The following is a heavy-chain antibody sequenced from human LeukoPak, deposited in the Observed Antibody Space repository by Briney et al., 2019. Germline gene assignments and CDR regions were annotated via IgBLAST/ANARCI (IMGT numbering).Heavy chain of an antibody. J-gene: IGHJ5*02. CDR3: ARPRHDCSGGSCYLSYFDP. Sequence: GGSLRLSCAASGFTFSNHWMHWVRQVPGKGLVWVSRSDGGGSSTSYSDSVKGRFTISRDNAKNTLYLQMNSLRAEDTAVYYRARPRHDCSGGSCYLSYFDPWGQGTLVTVSS. V-gene: IGHV3-74*01. CDR2: SDGGGSST. CDR1: GFTFSNHW. D-gene: IGHD2-15*01.